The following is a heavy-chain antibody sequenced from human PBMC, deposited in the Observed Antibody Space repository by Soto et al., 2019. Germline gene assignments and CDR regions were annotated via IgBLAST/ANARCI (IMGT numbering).Heavy chain of an antibody. J-gene: IGHJ5*02. Sequence: SETLSLTCAVYGGSFSGYYWSWIRQPPGKGLEWIGEINHSGSTNYNPSLKSRVTISVDTSKNQFSLKLSSVTAADTAVYYCARGLRGIAAAGTRGPASTWFDPWGQGTLLTVSS. CDR3: ARGLRGIAAAGTRGPASTWFDP. CDR2: INHSGST. D-gene: IGHD6-13*01. CDR1: GGSFSGYY. V-gene: IGHV4-34*01.